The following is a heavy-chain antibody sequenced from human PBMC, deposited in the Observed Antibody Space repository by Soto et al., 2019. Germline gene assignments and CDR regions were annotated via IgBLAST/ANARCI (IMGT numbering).Heavy chain of an antibody. V-gene: IGHV4-31*03. Sequence: QVQLQESGPGLVKPSQTLSLTCTVSGGSISSGGYYWSWIRQHPGKGLEWIGYIYYSGSTYYNPSLKSRVTISVDTSKNQFSLKLSSVTAADTAVYYCARERATVTTFEAFDIWGQGTMVTVSS. CDR2: IYYSGST. CDR1: GGSISSGGYY. CDR3: ARERATVTTFEAFDI. J-gene: IGHJ3*02. D-gene: IGHD4-17*01.